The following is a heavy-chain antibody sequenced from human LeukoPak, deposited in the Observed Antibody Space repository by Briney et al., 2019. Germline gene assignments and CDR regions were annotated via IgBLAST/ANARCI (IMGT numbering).Heavy chain of an antibody. J-gene: IGHJ4*02. CDR1: GFTFSSYW. Sequence: GGSLRLSCAASGFTFSSYWMSWVCQAPGKGLVWVSHISFDGGRTSYADSAKGRFTNSRDDAKNTVYLQLNSLRVEDTAVYYCARALLGATKATANRGFDFWGQGTLVTVSS. V-gene: IGHV3-74*01. CDR3: ARALLGATKATANRGFDF. CDR2: ISFDGGRT. D-gene: IGHD3-16*01.